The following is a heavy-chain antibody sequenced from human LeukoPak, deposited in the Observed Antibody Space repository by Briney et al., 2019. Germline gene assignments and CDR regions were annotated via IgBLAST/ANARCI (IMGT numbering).Heavy chain of an antibody. D-gene: IGHD3-9*01. Sequence: ASVKVSCKAYGYTFTGYYIHWVRQAPGQGLEWMGWINPNSGGTNFAQKFQGRVTMTRDTSISTAYMELSRLRSDDPAVYYCARGDILTGYPYFFDYWGQGTLVTVSS. V-gene: IGHV1-2*02. CDR1: GYTFTGYY. J-gene: IGHJ4*02. CDR3: ARGDILTGYPYFFDY. CDR2: INPNSGGT.